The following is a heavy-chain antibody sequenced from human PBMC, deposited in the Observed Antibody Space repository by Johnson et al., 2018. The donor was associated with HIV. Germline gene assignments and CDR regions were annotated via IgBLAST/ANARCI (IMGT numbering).Heavy chain of an antibody. D-gene: IGHD1-14*01. V-gene: IGHV3-11*01. CDR3: TRESTEAFDI. CDR2: ISWNSGST. Sequence: QVQLVESGGGLVKPGGSLRLSCVASGFTFSDYYMTWVRQAPGKGLEWVSGISWNSGSTYYADSVKGRLSISRDNAKNSLYLQMNSLRAEDTAVYYCTRESTEAFDIWGQGTMVTVSS. J-gene: IGHJ3*02. CDR1: GFTFSDYY.